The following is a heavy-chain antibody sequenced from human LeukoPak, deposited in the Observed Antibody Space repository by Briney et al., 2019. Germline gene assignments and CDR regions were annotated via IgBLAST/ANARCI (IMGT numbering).Heavy chain of an antibody. D-gene: IGHD3-3*01. CDR2: IYTSGST. V-gene: IGHV4-4*07. CDR1: GGSISRYY. CDR3: ARDQAIFGVVISFDP. Sequence: SETLSPTCTVSGGSISRYYWSWIRQPAGKGLEWIGRIYTSGSTNYNPSLKSRVTMSVDTSKNQFSLKLSSVTAADTAVYYCARDQAIFGVVISFDPWGQGTLVTVSS. J-gene: IGHJ5*02.